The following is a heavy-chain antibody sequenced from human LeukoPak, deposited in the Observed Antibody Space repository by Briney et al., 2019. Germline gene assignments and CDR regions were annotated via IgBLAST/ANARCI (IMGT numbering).Heavy chain of an antibody. CDR2: ISSSSSYI. CDR1: GFTLSSYS. J-gene: IGHJ4*02. Sequence: GGSLRLSCAASGFTLSSYSMNWVRQAPGKGLEWVSSISSSSSYIYYADSVKGRFTISRDNAKNSLYLQMNSLRAEDTAVYYCARDGAVAGPFDYWGQGTLVTVSS. CDR3: ARDGAVAGPFDY. V-gene: IGHV3-21*01. D-gene: IGHD6-19*01.